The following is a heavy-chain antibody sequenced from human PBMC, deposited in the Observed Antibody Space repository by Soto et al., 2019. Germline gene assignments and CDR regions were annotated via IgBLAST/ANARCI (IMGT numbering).Heavy chain of an antibody. V-gene: IGHV4-34*01. CDR2: INHSGST. CDR3: ARGHYNERGYSYGPVRRPARPLYGMDV. Sequence: KTSETLSLTCAVYGGSFSGYYWSWIRQPPGKGLEWIGEINHSGSTNYNPSLKSRVTISVDTSKNQFSLKLSSVTAADTAVYYCARGHYNERGYSYGPVRRPARPLYGMDVWGQGTTVTVSS. CDR1: GGSFSGYY. D-gene: IGHD5-18*01. J-gene: IGHJ6*02.